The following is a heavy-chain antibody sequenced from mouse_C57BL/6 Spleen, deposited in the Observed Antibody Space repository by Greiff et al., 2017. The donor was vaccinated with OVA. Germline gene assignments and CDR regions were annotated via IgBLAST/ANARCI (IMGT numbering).Heavy chain of an antibody. CDR2: IDPSDSYT. D-gene: IGHD1-1*01. V-gene: IGHV1-50*01. Sequence: QVRLQQPGAELVKPGASVKLSCKASGYTFTSYWMQWVKQRPGQGLEWIGEIDPSDSYTNYNQKFKGKATLTVDTSSSTAYMQLSSLTSEDSAVYYCARPVITTVVEGFAYWGQGTLVTVSA. CDR1: GYTFTSYW. J-gene: IGHJ3*01. CDR3: ARPVITTVVEGFAY.